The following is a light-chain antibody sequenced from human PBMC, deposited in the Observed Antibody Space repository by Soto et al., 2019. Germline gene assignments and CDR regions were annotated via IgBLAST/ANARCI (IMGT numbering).Light chain of an antibody. CDR1: QSVSSSY. CDR3: QRYVSPTWT. CDR2: GAS. Sequence: EIVLTQSPGTLSSSPGERTTLSCRASQSVSSSYLAWYQQKPGQAPRLLIYGASSRATGIPDRFSGSGSGTDFTLTISRLEPEDLAVYYCQRYVSPTWTFGQGTQVEIK. J-gene: IGKJ1*01. V-gene: IGKV3-20*01.